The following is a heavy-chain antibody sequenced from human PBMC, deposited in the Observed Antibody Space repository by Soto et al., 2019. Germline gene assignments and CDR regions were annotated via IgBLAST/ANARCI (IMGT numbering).Heavy chain of an antibody. D-gene: IGHD3-10*01. J-gene: IGHJ4*02. V-gene: IGHV3-30-3*01. CDR2: ISFDENKT. CDR1: GFTFSTST. Sequence: QVQLVESGGGVVQPGTSLRLSCVASGFTFSTSTMHWIRQAPGKGLDWVAVISFDENKTYYADSAKGRFTISRDNSKNTLFLQMNSLRVEDTAVFYCARASDPFRGGPFGYWGQGTLVTVSS. CDR3: ARASDPFRGGPFGY.